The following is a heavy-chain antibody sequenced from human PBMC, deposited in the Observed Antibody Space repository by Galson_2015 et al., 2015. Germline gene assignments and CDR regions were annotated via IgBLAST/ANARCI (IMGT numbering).Heavy chain of an antibody. Sequence: ETLSLTCTVSGGSISSYYWSWIRQPPGKGLEWIGYIYYSGSTNYNPSLKSRVTISVDTSKNQFSLKLSSVTAADTAVYYCAREPPIGAAGPGWFDPWGQGTLVTVSS. D-gene: IGHD6-13*01. CDR2: IYYSGST. V-gene: IGHV4-59*01. J-gene: IGHJ5*02. CDR3: AREPPIGAAGPGWFDP. CDR1: GGSISSYY.